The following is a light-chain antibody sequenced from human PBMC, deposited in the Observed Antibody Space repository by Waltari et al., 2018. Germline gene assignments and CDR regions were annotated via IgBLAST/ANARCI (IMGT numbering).Light chain of an antibody. J-gene: IGLJ2*01. V-gene: IGLV3-25*03. Sequence: SYELTQPPSLSVSPGQTARITCTGDVFPRKYAYWYQQKPGQAPVMVIYKDNERPAGIPERFSGSSSGRSATLTISGAQAEDEADYYCQSADSSLVVFGGGTKLTVL. CDR2: KDN. CDR1: VFPRKY. CDR3: QSADSSLVV.